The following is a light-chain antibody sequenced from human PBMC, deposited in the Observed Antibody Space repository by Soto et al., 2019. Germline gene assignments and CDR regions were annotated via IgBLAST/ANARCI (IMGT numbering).Light chain of an antibody. CDR2: DAS. J-gene: IGKJ1*01. CDR1: QSISSW. Sequence: IQVTQSHYPLSASLGDRVTITWRASQSISSWLAWFQQKPGKAPKLLMYDASSLESGVPSRFSGSGSGTEFTLTISCLQPDDFATYYCQQYGTYLWTFGQGTKV. CDR3: QQYGTYLWT. V-gene: IGKV1-5*01.